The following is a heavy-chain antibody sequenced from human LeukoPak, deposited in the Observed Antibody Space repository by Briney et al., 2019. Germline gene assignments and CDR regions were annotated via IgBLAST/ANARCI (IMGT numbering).Heavy chain of an antibody. V-gene: IGHV3-23*01. CDR2: ISADGSDT. CDR3: TKDWSAAY. J-gene: IGHJ4*02. CDR1: GFTFSSYG. Sequence: PGRSLRLSCAASGFTFSSYGMHWIRQAPGKGLEWVSAISADGSDTKYADSVKGRSTISRDNSKNTLFLQMNSLRVEDTAVYYCTKDWSAAYWGQGTLVTVSS. D-gene: IGHD2-15*01.